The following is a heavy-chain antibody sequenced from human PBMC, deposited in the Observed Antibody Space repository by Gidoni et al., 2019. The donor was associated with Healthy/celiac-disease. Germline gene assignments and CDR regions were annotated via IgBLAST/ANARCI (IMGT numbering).Heavy chain of an antibody. CDR3: ARDKDMITFGGVRGIDY. D-gene: IGHD3-16*01. CDR2: INPSGGST. CDR1: GYTFTSYY. J-gene: IGHJ4*02. V-gene: IGHV1-46*01. Sequence: QVQLVQSGAEVKKPGASVKVSCKASGYTFTSYYMHWVRQAPGQGLEWMGIINPSGGSTSYAQNFQGRVTMTRDTSTSTVYMELSSLRSEDTAVYYCARDKDMITFGGVRGIDYWGQGTLVTVSS.